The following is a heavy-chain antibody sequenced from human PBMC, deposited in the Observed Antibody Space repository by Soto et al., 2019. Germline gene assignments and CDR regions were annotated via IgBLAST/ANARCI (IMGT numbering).Heavy chain of an antibody. Sequence: QVQLQQWGAGLLKPSETLSLTCAVDGSPVSTYYWTWIRQPPGKGLEWVGEINNRGNTNYNPSLKSRLTLSLAASKTQCSLTLTSVTAADTAVYYCLIVTSSGMDVWGQGTTVTVS. J-gene: IGHJ6*02. CDR1: GSPVSTYY. CDR3: LIVTSSGMDV. V-gene: IGHV4-34*01. D-gene: IGHD3-16*02. CDR2: INNRGNT.